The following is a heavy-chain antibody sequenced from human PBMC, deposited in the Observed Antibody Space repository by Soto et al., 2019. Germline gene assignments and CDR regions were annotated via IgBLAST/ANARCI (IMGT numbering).Heavy chain of an antibody. V-gene: IGHV3-53*01. CDR3: ARDVSYDFWSGYYKYYYYYGMDV. CDR2: IYSGGST. J-gene: IGHJ6*02. Sequence: EVQLVESGGGLIQPGGSLRLSCAASGFTVSSNYMSWVRQAPGKGLEWVSVIYSGGSTYYADSVKGRFTISRDNSKNTLYLQMNSLRAEDKAVYYCARDVSYDFWSGYYKYYYYYGMDVWGQGTTVTVSS. CDR1: GFTVSSNY. D-gene: IGHD3-3*01.